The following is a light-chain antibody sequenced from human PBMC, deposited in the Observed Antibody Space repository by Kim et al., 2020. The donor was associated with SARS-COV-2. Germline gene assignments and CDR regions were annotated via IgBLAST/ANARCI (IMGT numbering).Light chain of an antibody. V-gene: IGLV2-14*01. CDR3: SSYTSNSVYV. J-gene: IGLJ1*01. CDR1: TSYMWGYDY. CDR2: EVS. Sequence: GQSSSIACTGTTSYMWGYDYVSWYQQHPGKAPKLMIYEVSNRPSGVSNRFSGSKSGNTASLTISGLQAEDEADYYCSSYTSNSVYVFGSGTKVTVL.